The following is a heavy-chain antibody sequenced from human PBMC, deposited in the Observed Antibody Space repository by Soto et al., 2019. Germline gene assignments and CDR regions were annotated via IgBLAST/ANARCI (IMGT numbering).Heavy chain of an antibody. J-gene: IGHJ3*02. CDR3: AKDISYSGSGNYPDGFDI. Sequence: QVQLVESGGGVVQPGRSLRLSCAASGFSFSSFDIHWVRQAPGKGLEWVAITSYHGTDKYYADSVKGRFTISRDNSKSALYLQMNSLRAEDTAVYYCAKDISYSGSGNYPDGFDIWGQGTVVTVSS. CDR1: GFSFSSFD. D-gene: IGHD3-10*01. V-gene: IGHV3-30*18. CDR2: TSYHGTDK.